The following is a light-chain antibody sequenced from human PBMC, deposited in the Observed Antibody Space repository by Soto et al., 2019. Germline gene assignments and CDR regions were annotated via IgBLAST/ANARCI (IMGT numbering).Light chain of an antibody. J-gene: IGKJ2*01. CDR2: DTS. CDR3: QQRSSWPGT. Sequence: EIVLTQSPVTLSLSPGERATLSCRASQNVIYYLAWYQQTPGRAPRLLIYDTSHRATGIPARFNGTGSGTDFTLTISSLEPEDFAVYYCQQRSSWPGTFGQGTKLEI. V-gene: IGKV3-11*01. CDR1: QNVIYY.